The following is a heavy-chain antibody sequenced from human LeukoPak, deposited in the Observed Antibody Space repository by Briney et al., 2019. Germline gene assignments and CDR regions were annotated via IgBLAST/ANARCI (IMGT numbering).Heavy chain of an antibody. CDR3: QVGATIQGAFDI. CDR2: IYSGGST. D-gene: IGHD1-26*01. V-gene: IGHV3-53*01. CDR1: GFTVSSNY. J-gene: IGHJ3*02. Sequence: GGSLRLSCAASGFTVSSNYMSWVRQAPGKGLEWGSVIYSGGSTYYADSVKGRFTISRDNSKNTLYLQMNSVRAEDTAVYYCQVGATIQGAFDIWGQGTMVTVSS.